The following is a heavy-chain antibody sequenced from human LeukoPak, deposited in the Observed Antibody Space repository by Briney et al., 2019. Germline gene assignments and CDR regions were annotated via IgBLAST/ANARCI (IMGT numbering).Heavy chain of an antibody. CDR3: ARDPRVTITVTFYFEY. J-gene: IGHJ4*02. V-gene: IGHV3-7*01. CDR1: GFTFSSYW. Sequence: GGSLRLSCAASGFTFSSYWMTWVRQAQGKGLEWVANIKHDGSEKYYVDSVKGRFSISRDNAKNSLYLQMNSLRAEDTAMYYCARDPRVTITVTFYFEYWGQGTLVTVSS. CDR2: IKHDGSEK. D-gene: IGHD4-17*01.